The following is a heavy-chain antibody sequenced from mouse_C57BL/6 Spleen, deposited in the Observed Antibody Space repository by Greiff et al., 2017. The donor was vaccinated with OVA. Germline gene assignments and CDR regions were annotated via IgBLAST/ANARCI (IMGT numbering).Heavy chain of an antibody. D-gene: IGHD3-2*02. Sequence: DVKLVESGGGLVKPGGSLKLSCAASGFTFSDYGMHWVRQAPEKGLEWVAYISSGSSTIYYADTVKGRFTISRDNAKNTLFLQMTSLRSEDTAMYYCGRPPAQATVGDYWGQGTSVTVSS. J-gene: IGHJ4*01. V-gene: IGHV5-17*01. CDR3: GRPPAQATVGDY. CDR2: ISSGSSTI. CDR1: GFTFSDYG.